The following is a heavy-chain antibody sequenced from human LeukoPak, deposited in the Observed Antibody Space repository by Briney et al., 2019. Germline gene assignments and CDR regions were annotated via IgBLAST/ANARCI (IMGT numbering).Heavy chain of an antibody. CDR1: GGTFSSYA. CDR3: ARDRGAGQHLVIAY. Sequence: ASVKVSCKASGGTFSSYAISWVRQAPGQGLEWMGGIIPIFGTANYAQKFQGRVTITADESTSTAYMELRSLRSDDTAVYYCARDRGAGQHLVIAYWGQGTLVTVSS. V-gene: IGHV1-69*13. CDR2: IIPIFGTA. J-gene: IGHJ4*02. D-gene: IGHD6-13*01.